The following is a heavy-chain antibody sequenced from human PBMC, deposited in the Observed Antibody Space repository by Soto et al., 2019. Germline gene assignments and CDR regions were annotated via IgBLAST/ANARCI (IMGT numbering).Heavy chain of an antibody. CDR3: ASGSGRYYYGMDV. D-gene: IGHD3-10*01. CDR2: IYYSGST. Sequence: SETLSLTCTVSGGSISSGGYYWSWIRQHPGKGLEWIGYIYYSGSTYYNPSLKSRVTISVDTSKNQFSLKLSSVTAADTAVYYCASGSGRYYYGMDVWGQGTTVTVSS. V-gene: IGHV4-31*03. J-gene: IGHJ6*02. CDR1: GGSISSGGYY.